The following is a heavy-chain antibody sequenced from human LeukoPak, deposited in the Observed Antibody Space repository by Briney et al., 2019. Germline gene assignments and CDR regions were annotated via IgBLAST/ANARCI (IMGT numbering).Heavy chain of an antibody. CDR2: IMHDGSDK. CDR3: ARGGLYCSGTSCYKETDY. V-gene: IGHV3-7*01. Sequence: GGSLRLSCAASGFTFSSFWMTWVRQAPGKGLGWVANIMHDGSDKYYVDSVKGRFAISRDNAKNSLYLQMNSLRVEDTAVYYCARGGLYCSGTSCYKETDYWGQGTLVTVSS. CDR1: GFTFSSFW. J-gene: IGHJ4*02. D-gene: IGHD2-2*02.